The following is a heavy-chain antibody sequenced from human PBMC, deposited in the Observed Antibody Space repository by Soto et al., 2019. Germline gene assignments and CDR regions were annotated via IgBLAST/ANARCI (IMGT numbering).Heavy chain of an antibody. CDR3: AKARFWSGYYITGRYYGMDV. D-gene: IGHD3-3*01. CDR1: GFAFSSYA. Sequence: GGSLRLSCAASGFAFSSYAMSWVRQAPGKGLEWVSAISGSGGSTYYADSVKGRFTISRDNSKNTLYLQMNSLRAEDTAVYYCAKARFWSGYYITGRYYGMDVWGQGTTVTVSS. J-gene: IGHJ6*02. CDR2: ISGSGGST. V-gene: IGHV3-23*01.